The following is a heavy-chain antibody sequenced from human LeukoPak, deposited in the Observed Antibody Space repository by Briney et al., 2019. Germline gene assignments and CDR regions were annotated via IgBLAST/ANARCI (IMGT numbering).Heavy chain of an antibody. D-gene: IGHD3-10*01. Sequence: PSETLSLTCAVYGGSSSGYYWSWIRQPPGKGLEWIGEINHSGSTNYNPSLKSRVTISVDTSKNQFSLKLSSVTAADTAVYYCASTGYGSGSPWGQGTTVTVSS. CDR2: INHSGST. CDR3: ASTGYGSGSP. J-gene: IGHJ6*02. CDR1: GGSSSGYY. V-gene: IGHV4-34*01.